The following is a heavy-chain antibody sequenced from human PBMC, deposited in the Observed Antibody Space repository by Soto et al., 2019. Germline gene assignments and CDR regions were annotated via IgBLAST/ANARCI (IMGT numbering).Heavy chain of an antibody. CDR1: GGSISSGDYY. CDR2: IYYSGST. D-gene: IGHD3-3*01. Sequence: SETLSLTCTVSGGSISSGDYYWSWIRQPPGKGLEWIGYIYYSGSTYYNPSLKSRVTISVDTSKNQFSLKLSSVTAADTAVYYCAREFLEWLVIDYWGQGTLVTAPQ. J-gene: IGHJ4*02. V-gene: IGHV4-30-4*01. CDR3: AREFLEWLVIDY.